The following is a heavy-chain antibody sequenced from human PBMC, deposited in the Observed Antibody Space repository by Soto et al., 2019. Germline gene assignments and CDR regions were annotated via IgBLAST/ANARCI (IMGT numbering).Heavy chain of an antibody. CDR1: GFTFSSYA. CDR3: AKDLSRDPDILTGCFHYYHYGMDV. Sequence: PGGSLRLSCAASGFTFSSYAMSWVRQAPGKGLEWVSAISGSGGSTYYADSVKGRFTISRDNSKNTLYLPMNSLRAEDTAVYYCAKDLSRDPDILTGCFHYYHYGMDVWGQGTTVTVSS. J-gene: IGHJ6*01. V-gene: IGHV3-23*01. CDR2: ISGSGGST. D-gene: IGHD3-9*01.